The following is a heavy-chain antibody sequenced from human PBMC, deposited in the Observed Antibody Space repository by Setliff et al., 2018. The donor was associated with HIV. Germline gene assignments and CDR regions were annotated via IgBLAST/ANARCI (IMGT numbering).Heavy chain of an antibody. J-gene: IGHJ3*02. D-gene: IGHD2-21*02. CDR3: AREPIGGDDAFDI. CDR1: GYFFSEFY. Sequence: SVKVSCKTSGYFFSEFYIHWVQQAPGKGLEWMGGIIPIFGTANYAQKFQGRVTITADESTSTAYMELSSLRSEDTAIFYCAREPIGGDDAFDIWGQGTMVTVSS. CDR2: IIPIFGTA. V-gene: IGHV1-69*13.